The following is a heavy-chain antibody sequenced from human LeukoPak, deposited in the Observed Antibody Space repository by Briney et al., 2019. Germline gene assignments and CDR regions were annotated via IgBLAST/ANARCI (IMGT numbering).Heavy chain of an antibody. D-gene: IGHD5-18*01. V-gene: IGHV3-23*01. Sequence: PGGSLRLSCAATEFTFNTSAMSWIRQAPGKGLEWVSGISSSTTYTYYADSVKGRFIISRDNSKNTLYLQMNSLRAEDTAVYYCAKFLGGGYSYGYSFDYWGQGTLVTVSS. CDR3: AKFLGGGYSYGYSFDY. CDR1: EFTFNTSA. CDR2: ISSSTTYT. J-gene: IGHJ4*02.